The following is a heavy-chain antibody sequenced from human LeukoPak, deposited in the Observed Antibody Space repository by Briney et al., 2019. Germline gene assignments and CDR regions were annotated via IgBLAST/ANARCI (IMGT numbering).Heavy chain of an antibody. J-gene: IGHJ4*02. CDR3: AREWPRVVVADNFDY. D-gene: IGHD2-15*01. Sequence: PSETLSLTCTVSGYSISSGYYWGWIRQPPGKGLEWIGSIYHSGSTYYNPSLKSRVTISVDTSKNQFSLKLSSVTAADTAVYYCAREWPRVVVADNFDYWGQGTLVTVSS. CDR1: GYSISSGYY. CDR2: IYHSGST. V-gene: IGHV4-38-2*02.